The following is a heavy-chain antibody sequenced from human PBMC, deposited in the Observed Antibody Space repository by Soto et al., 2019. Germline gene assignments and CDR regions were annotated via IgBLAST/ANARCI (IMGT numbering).Heavy chain of an antibody. J-gene: IGHJ4*02. CDR3: AGGKGDCSGSYYGY. CDR1: GYTFTSYG. CDR2: ISAYNGNT. Sequence: QVQLVQSGAEVKKPGASVKVSCKASGYTFTSYGISWVRQAPGQGLEWMGWISAYNGNTNYAQKLQGRSNNTTDPTPSTAYLELRSLRSYDTAVYYWAGGKGDCSGSYYGYWGQGTLVTVPP. D-gene: IGHD3-10*02. V-gene: IGHV1-18*01.